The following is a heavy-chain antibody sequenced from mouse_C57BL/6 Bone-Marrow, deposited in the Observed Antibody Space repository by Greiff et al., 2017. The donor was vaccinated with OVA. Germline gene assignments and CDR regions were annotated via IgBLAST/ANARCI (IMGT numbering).Heavy chain of an antibody. V-gene: IGHV1-80*01. J-gene: IGHJ4*01. CDR3: ARFSYYYGSSYGAMDY. CDR1: GYAFSSYW. CDR2: IYPGDGDT. Sequence: QVQLQQSGAELVKPGASVKISCKASGYAFSSYWMNWVKQRPGKGLEWIGQIYPGDGDTNYNGKFKGKATLTADKSSSTAYMQLSSLTSEDSAVYFCARFSYYYGSSYGAMDYWGQGTSVTVSS. D-gene: IGHD1-1*01.